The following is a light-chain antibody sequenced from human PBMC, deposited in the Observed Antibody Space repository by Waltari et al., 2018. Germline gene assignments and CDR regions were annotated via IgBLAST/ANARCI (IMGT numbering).Light chain of an antibody. CDR1: SSNIGSEP. CDR3: GGWDSSLRAGV. V-gene: IGLV1-51*01. CDR2: DDN. Sequence: QSVLTQPPSISAAPGQRVTISCSGSSSNIGSEPVSWYLQLPGTAPTVLIFDDNKRPSGVPDRISASKSGTSATLDITGLQTGDEAVYYCGGWDSSLRAGVFGGGTKVTV. J-gene: IGLJ3*02.